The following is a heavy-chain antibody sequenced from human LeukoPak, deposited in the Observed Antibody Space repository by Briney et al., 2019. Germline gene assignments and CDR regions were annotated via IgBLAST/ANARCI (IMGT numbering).Heavy chain of an antibody. CDR3: ARDGATATSLDY. D-gene: IGHD2-15*01. V-gene: IGHV3-33*01. Sequence: QPGRSLRLSCAASGFTFSSYGMHWVRQAPGKGLEWLAVIWYDGSNKYYADSVKGRFTISRDNSKNTLYLQMNSLRAEDTAVYYCARDGATATSLDYWGQGTLVTVSS. CDR1: GFTFSSYG. CDR2: IWYDGSNK. J-gene: IGHJ4*02.